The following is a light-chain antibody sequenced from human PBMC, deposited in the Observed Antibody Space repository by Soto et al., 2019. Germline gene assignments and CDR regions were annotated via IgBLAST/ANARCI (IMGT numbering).Light chain of an antibody. CDR1: SSDVGGYNF. CDR2: DVT. CDR3: CSYVGSDTSYV. Sequence: QSALTQPRSVSGSPGQSVTISCTGTSSDVGGYNFVSWYQQHPGKAPKFMIYDVTNRPSGVPDRFSGSKSGNTASLTISGLQAEDEADYYCCSYVGSDTSYVFGTGTKVTVL. V-gene: IGLV2-11*01. J-gene: IGLJ1*01.